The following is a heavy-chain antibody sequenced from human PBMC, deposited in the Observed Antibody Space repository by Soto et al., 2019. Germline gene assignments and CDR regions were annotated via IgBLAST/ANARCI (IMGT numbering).Heavy chain of an antibody. J-gene: IGHJ4*02. D-gene: IGHD6-19*01. V-gene: IGHV1-46*01. CDR1: GYTFTSYY. CDR2: INPSGGST. Sequence: GASVKVSCKASGYTFTSYYMHWVRQAPGQGLEWMGIINPSGGSTTYAQKFQGRITMTRDTSTSTVYMDLSSLTSEDTAVYYCGVAGSKIQLEYWGQGTLVTVSS. CDR3: GVAGSKIQLEY.